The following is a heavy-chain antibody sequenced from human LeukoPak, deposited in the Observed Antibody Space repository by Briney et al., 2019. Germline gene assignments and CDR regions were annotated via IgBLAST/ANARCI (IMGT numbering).Heavy chain of an antibody. D-gene: IGHD3-3*01. J-gene: IGHJ3*02. V-gene: IGHV3-30-3*01. CDR1: GFTFSSYA. CDR2: ISYDGSNK. Sequence: GRSLRLSCAASGFTFSSYAMHWVRQAPGKGLEWVAVISYDGSNKYYADSVKGRFTISRDNSKNTLYLQMNSLRAEDTAVYYCAREGPLEPYDAFDIWGQGTMVTVSS. CDR3: AREGPLEPYDAFDI.